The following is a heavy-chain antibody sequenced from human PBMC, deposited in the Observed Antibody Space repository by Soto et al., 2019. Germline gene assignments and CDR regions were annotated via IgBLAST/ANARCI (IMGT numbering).Heavy chain of an antibody. Sequence: GGSLRLSCAASGFTFIYNAMHWVRQAPGKGLEWVSPMNGDGSATNYADSVKGRFTVSRDNAKNTLYLQMNSLTAEDTAIYYCERVNYDEPMDRIRFNVDQKELAVGAFDYWGQGTQVTVSS. J-gene: IGHJ4*02. CDR3: ERVNYDEPMDRIRFNVDQKELAVGAFDY. CDR1: GFTFIYNA. V-gene: IGHV3-23*01. CDR2: MNGDGSAT. D-gene: IGHD1-26*01.